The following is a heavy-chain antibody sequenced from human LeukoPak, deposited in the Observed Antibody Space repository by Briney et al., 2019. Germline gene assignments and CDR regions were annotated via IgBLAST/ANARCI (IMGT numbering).Heavy chain of an antibody. CDR3: ARDRGYYDSSGPGP. Sequence: ASVKVSCKASGYTFTSYGISWVRQAPGQGLEWMGWISAYNGNTNYAQKLQGRVTMTTDTSTSTAYMELRSLRSDDTAVYYCARDRGYYDSSGPGPWGQGTLVTVSS. J-gene: IGHJ5*02. CDR1: GYTFTSYG. CDR2: ISAYNGNT. D-gene: IGHD3-22*01. V-gene: IGHV1-18*01.